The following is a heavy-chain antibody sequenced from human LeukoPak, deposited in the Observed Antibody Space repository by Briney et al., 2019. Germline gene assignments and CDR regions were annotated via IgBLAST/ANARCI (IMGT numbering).Heavy chain of an antibody. CDR1: GFTFDDYA. CDR3: ARDNAGYYYYYGMDV. J-gene: IGHJ6*02. CDR2: ISWNSGSI. Sequence: GRSLRLSCAASGFTFDDYAMHWVRQAPGKGLEWVSGISWNSGSIGYVDSVKGRFTISRDNAKNSLYLQMNSLRAEDTAVYYCARDNAGYYYYYGMDVWGQGTTVTVSS. V-gene: IGHV3-9*01.